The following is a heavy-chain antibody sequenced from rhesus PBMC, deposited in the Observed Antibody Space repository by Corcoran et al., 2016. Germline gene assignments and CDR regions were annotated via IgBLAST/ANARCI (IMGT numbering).Heavy chain of an antibody. Sequence: QVQLQESGPGLVKPSETLSLTCAVSGGSISSSNWWSWIRQPPGKGLEWMGNIGGSSGSTYYTPSLKSRVTISKDTSKNQFSLKLSSVTAADTAVYYCARRWGDYYDEVFDYWGQGVLVTVSS. CDR2: IGGSSGST. CDR1: GGSISSSNW. V-gene: IGHV4-65*02. D-gene: IGHD3-34*01. J-gene: IGHJ4*01. CDR3: ARRWGDYYDEVFDY.